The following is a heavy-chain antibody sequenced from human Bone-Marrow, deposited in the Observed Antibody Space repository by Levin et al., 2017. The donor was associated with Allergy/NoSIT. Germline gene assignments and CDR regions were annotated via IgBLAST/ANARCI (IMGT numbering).Heavy chain of an antibody. Sequence: GESLKISCKASGYTFTGYYMHWVRQAPGQGLEWLGWINPNTGGTKYAQKSQGRVTLTRDTSISTVYMELTSLTSDDTAVYYCARDPVGKYCSGGTCYYFDPWGQGTPVIVSS. CDR1: GYTFTGYY. D-gene: IGHD2-15*01. J-gene: IGHJ5*02. CDR3: ARDPVGKYCSGGTCYYFDP. CDR2: INPNTGGT. V-gene: IGHV1-2*02.